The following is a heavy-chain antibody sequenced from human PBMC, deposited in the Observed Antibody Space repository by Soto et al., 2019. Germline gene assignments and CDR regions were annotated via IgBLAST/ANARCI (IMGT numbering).Heavy chain of an antibody. CDR1: GFTFSGSA. V-gene: IGHV3-73*01. CDR3: TTSAVAGPPTFDY. D-gene: IGHD6-19*01. Sequence: GGSLRLSCAASGFTFSGSAMHWVRQASGKGLEWVGRIRSKANSYATAYAASVKGRFTISGDDSKNTAYLQMNSLKTEDTAVYYCTTSAVAGPPTFDYWGQGTLVTVSS. CDR2: IRSKANSYAT. J-gene: IGHJ4*02.